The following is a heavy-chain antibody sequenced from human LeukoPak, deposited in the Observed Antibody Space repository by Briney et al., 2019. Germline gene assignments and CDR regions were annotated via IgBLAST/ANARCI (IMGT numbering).Heavy chain of an antibody. J-gene: IGHJ3*02. D-gene: IGHD4-17*01. CDR1: GFTFSSYA. V-gene: IGHV3-23*01. Sequence: GGSLRPSCAASGFTFSSYAMSWVRQAPGKGLEWVSTISGSGGSTYYADSVKGRFTISRDNSKNTLYLQMNSLRAEDTAVYYCAKDRPRSIYGDYKVRANAFDIWGQGTMVTVSS. CDR2: ISGSGGST. CDR3: AKDRPRSIYGDYKVRANAFDI.